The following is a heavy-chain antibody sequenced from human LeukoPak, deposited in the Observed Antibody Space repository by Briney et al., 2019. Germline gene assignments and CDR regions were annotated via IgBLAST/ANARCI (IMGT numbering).Heavy chain of an antibody. CDR1: GFTFSSYG. D-gene: IGHD1-14*01. CDR3: AKDTTPPKAGFDP. V-gene: IGHV3-30*02. CDR2: IRYDGSDK. Sequence: GGSLRLSCAASGFTFSSYGMHWVRQAPGKGLEWVAFIRYDGSDKYYADSVKGRFTISRDNSKNTLYLQMNSLRAEDTAVYYCAKDTTPPKAGFDPWGQGTLVTVSS. J-gene: IGHJ5*02.